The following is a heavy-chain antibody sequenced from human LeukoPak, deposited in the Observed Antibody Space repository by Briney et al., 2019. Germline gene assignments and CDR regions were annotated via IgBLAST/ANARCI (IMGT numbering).Heavy chain of an antibody. V-gene: IGHV1-69*13. Sequence: SVKVSCTASGGTFSSYAISWVRQAPGQGLEWMGGIIPIFGTANYAQKFQGRVTITADESTSTAYMELSSLRSEDTAVYYCARVSGLEYSSSYAFDYWGQGTLVTVSS. D-gene: IGHD6-6*01. CDR2: IIPIFGTA. J-gene: IGHJ4*02. CDR1: GGTFSSYA. CDR3: ARVSGLEYSSSYAFDY.